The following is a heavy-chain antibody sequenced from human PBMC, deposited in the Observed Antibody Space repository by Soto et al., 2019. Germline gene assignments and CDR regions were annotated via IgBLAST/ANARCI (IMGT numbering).Heavy chain of an antibody. J-gene: IGHJ4*02. CDR3: ARDSADAKGPNDY. D-gene: IGHD6-13*01. CDR1: GGSISSSGFW. V-gene: IGHV4-39*02. CDR2: IYDTGNT. Sequence: SETLSLTCAVSGGSISSSGFWWSWIRQPPGKGLEWIATIYDTGNTYYNPSLKSRVTISADTSKNHFSLKLNSVTAADTAVYYCARDSADAKGPNDYWGQGTLVTVSS.